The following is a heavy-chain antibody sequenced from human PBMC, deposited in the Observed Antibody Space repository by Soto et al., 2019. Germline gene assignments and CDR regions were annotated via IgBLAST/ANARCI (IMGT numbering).Heavy chain of an antibody. CDR1: GYTFTSYG. J-gene: IGHJ4*02. D-gene: IGHD6-19*01. V-gene: IGHV1-18*01. CDR3: ASYSSGWYSFDY. CDR2: ISAYNGNT. Sequence: GASVKLSCKASGYTFTSYGISWVRQAPGQGLEWMGWISAYNGNTNYAQKLQGRVTMTTDTSTSTAYMELRSLRSDDTAVYYCASYSSGWYSFDYWGQGTLVTVSS.